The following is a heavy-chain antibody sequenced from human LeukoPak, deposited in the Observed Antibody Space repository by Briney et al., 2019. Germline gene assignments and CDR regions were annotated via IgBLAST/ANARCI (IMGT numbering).Heavy chain of an antibody. Sequence: SVKVSCKASGYTFTGYYMHWVRQAPGQGLEWMGWLNPKSGGTNYAQKCHGGVTMTRDTSISTAYMELRRLRSDDTAVYYCARYFYDSSGYSNWFYPWGQGALVTVSS. CDR3: ARYFYDSSGYSNWFYP. D-gene: IGHD3-22*01. CDR2: LNPKSGGT. CDR1: GYTFTGYY. J-gene: IGHJ5*02. V-gene: IGHV1-2*02.